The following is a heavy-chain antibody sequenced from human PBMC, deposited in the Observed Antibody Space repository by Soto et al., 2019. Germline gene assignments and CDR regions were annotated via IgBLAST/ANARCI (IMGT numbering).Heavy chain of an antibody. J-gene: IGHJ6*02. CDR2: IYPGDSDT. CDR1: GYSFTSYW. V-gene: IGHV5-51*01. D-gene: IGHD6-13*01. Sequence: GESLKISCKGSGYSFTSYWIGWVRQMPWKGLEWMGIIYPGDSDTRYSPSFQGQVTISADKSISTAYLQWSSLKASDTAMYYCASRSAAGHYYYYGMDVWGQGTTVTVSS. CDR3: ASRSAAGHYYYYGMDV.